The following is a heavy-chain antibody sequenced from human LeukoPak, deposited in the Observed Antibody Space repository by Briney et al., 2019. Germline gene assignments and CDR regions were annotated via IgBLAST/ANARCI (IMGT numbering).Heavy chain of an antibody. CDR2: IYYSGST. CDR1: GGSISSYY. V-gene: IGHV4-59*01. CDR3: ARARRFYFDY. J-gene: IGHJ4*02. D-gene: IGHD4-17*01. Sequence: SETLSLTCTVSGGSISSYYWSWIRQPPGKGLEWIGYIYYSGSTNYNPSLKSRVTISVDTSKNQFSLKLSSVTAADTAVYYCARARRFYFDYWGQGTLVTVSS.